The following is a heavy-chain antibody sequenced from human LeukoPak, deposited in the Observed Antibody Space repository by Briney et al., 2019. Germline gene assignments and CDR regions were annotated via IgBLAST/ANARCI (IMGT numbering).Heavy chain of an antibody. D-gene: IGHD2-2*01. Sequence: ASLKVSCKASGYTFTAYYIHWVRRAPGQGLEWMGWINPNSGGTEYAQKFQGRVTMTRDTSISTAYMELSRLRSDDTAVYYCTRDYCTSIHFYEYNYYCMDVRGQAGTV. J-gene: IGHJ6*01. CDR2: INPNSGGT. V-gene: IGHV1-2*02. CDR1: GYTFTAYY. CDR3: TRDYCTSIHFYEYNYYCMDV.